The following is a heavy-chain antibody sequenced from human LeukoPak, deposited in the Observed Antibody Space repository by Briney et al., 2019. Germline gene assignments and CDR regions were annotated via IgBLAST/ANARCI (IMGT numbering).Heavy chain of an antibody. V-gene: IGHV3-30*18. CDR2: ISYDGSNK. Sequence: GGSLRLSCAASGFTFSSYGMHWVRQAPGKGLEWVAVISYDGSNKYYADSVKGRFTISRDNSKNTLYLQMNSLRAEDTAVYYCAKAPPPIPYYFDYWGQGTLVTVSS. D-gene: IGHD2-21*01. J-gene: IGHJ4*02. CDR3: AKAPPPIPYYFDY. CDR1: GFTFSSYG.